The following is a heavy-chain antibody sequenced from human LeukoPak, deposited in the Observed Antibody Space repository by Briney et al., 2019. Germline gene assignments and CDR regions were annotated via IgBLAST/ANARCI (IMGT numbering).Heavy chain of an antibody. J-gene: IGHJ4*02. CDR2: INQDGSEK. Sequence: GGSLRLSCATSEFTFSGYWMNWVRQAPGKGPEWVANINQDGSEKHYVGSVKGRFTISRDNAKNSLFLRMNSLRVEDTAVFYCARDGFVGAADYWGQGTLVTVSS. CDR1: EFTFSGYW. D-gene: IGHD6-13*01. V-gene: IGHV3-7*01. CDR3: ARDGFVGAADY.